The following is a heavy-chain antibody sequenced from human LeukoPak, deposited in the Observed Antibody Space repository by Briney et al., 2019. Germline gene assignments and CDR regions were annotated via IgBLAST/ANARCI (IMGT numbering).Heavy chain of an antibody. D-gene: IGHD3-9*01. Sequence: SETLSLTCTVSGGSISSHYRRWIRQPPGKGLEWIGFIYHIGSSTDNPSLKSRVTTSLDTSKNQFSLKLSSVTAADTAVYYCARVSFDWPRTYFFDYWGQGALVTVSS. CDR2: IYHIGSS. V-gene: IGHV4-59*11. CDR3: ARVSFDWPRTYFFDY. J-gene: IGHJ4*02. CDR1: GGSISSHY.